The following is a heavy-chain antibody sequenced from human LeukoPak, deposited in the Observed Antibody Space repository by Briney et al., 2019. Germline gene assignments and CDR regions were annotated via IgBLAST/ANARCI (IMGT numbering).Heavy chain of an antibody. CDR3: AKVLSESSTYYYDSSGYYGDY. J-gene: IGHJ4*02. CDR1: GFTFSSYA. D-gene: IGHD3-22*01. Sequence: GGSLRLSCAASGFTFSSYAMSWVRQAPGKGLEWVSAISGSGGNTYYADSVKGRFTISRDNSKNTLYLQMNSLRAEDTAVYYCAKVLSESSTYYYDSSGYYGDYWGQGTLVTVSS. V-gene: IGHV3-23*01. CDR2: ISGSGGNT.